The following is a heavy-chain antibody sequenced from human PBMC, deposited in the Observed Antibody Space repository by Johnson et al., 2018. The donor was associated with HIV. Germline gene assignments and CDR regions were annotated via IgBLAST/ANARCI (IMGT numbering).Heavy chain of an antibody. CDR3: AKDVSVVTPSGSFDI. V-gene: IGHV3-30*18. CDR2: ITFEGSDK. CDR1: GFTFSNYG. Sequence: VQLVESGGGVVRPGRSLRLSCAASGFTFSNYGMHWVLQAPGKGLEWVAVITFEGSDKYYADSVKGRVTISRDDSKNTRYLRLNSLRPEDSAGCYCAKDVSVVTPSGSFDIWGQGTRVTVAS. J-gene: IGHJ3*02. D-gene: IGHD4-23*01.